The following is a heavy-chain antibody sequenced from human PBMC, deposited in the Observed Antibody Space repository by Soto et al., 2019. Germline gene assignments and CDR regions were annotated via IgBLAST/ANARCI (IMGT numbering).Heavy chain of an antibody. CDR2: IYHSGST. CDR1: GGSISSGGYS. CDR3: ASGLLWFGELVGIDY. J-gene: IGHJ4*02. D-gene: IGHD3-10*01. Sequence: PSETLSLTCAVSGGSISSGGYSWSWIRQPPGKGLEWIGYIYHSGSTYYNPSLKSRVTISVDRSKNQFSLKLSSVTAADTAVYYCASGLLWFGELVGIDYWGQGTLVTVSS. V-gene: IGHV4-30-2*01.